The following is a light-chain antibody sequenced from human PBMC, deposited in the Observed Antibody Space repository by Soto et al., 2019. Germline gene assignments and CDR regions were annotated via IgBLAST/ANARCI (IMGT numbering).Light chain of an antibody. CDR1: SSNIGAGFD. CDR2: KNT. Sequence: QSVLTQPPSVSGAPGQRVTISCTGSSSNIGAGFDVHWYHQIAGTAPKLLIYKNTQRPSGVPDRFSGSKSGTSASLAVSGLRSEDEATYYCATWDDSLSGPVFGGGTKLTVL. CDR3: ATWDDSLSGPV. V-gene: IGLV1-40*01. J-gene: IGLJ2*01.